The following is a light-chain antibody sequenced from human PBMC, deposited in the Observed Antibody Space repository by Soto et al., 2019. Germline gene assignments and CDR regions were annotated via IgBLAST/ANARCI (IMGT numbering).Light chain of an antibody. V-gene: IGKV3-11*01. CDR2: DAS. J-gene: IGKJ5*01. CDR1: QSVSSY. Sequence: NVLTHSPATLSLSPGERATLSCRASQSVSSYLAWYQQKPGQAPRLLIYDASNRATGIPARFSGSGSGTDFTLTISSLEPEDFAVYYCQQLSNVPSITFGQGGRLEIK. CDR3: QQLSNVPSIT.